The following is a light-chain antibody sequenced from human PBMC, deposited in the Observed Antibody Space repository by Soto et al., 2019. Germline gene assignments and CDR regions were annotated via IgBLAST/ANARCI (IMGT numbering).Light chain of an antibody. J-gene: IGKJ4*01. CDR1: QNVGGY. CDR2: GAS. V-gene: IGKV3-15*01. Sequence: EIVLTQSPATLSLSPGERATLSCRASQNVGGYLAWYQQKPGQAPRLLIYGASNRATDIPTRFSGSGSGTEFTLTISSLQSEDFAVYYCQQYNNRPPLTFGGGTKVDIK. CDR3: QQYNNRPPLT.